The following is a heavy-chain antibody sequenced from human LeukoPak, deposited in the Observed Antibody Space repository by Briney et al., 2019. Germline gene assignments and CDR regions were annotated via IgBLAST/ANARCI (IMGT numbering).Heavy chain of an antibody. CDR3: ARMGQQLADY. CDR1: GASISSGDYY. J-gene: IGHJ4*02. Sequence: SQTLSLTCTVSGASISSGDYYWSWIRQHPGKGLEWIGYIFHSGSTHYNPSLKSRAAISVDTSKSQFSLKLNSVTAADTAVYYCARMGQQLADYWGQGTLVTVST. CDR2: IFHSGST. D-gene: IGHD6-13*01. V-gene: IGHV4-31*03.